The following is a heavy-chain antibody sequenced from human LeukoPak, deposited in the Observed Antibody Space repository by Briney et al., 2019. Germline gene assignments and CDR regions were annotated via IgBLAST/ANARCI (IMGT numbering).Heavy chain of an antibody. CDR1: VGSITSDDNY. J-gene: IGHJ4*02. CDR3: GRITYGGTALTV. V-gene: IGHV4-31*03. D-gene: IGHD3-3*02. Sequence: SQTLCLTPTLSVGSITSDDNYCRSIRHRPGKGLEWIGCIYHSGTTYYNPSLKSRVIISVDTSKNQFSLKVTSVTAADTAVYYCGRITYGGTALTVWGQGTLVTVSS. CDR2: IYHSGTT.